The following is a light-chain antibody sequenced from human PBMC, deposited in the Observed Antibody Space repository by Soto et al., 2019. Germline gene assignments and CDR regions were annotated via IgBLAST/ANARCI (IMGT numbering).Light chain of an antibody. CDR3: QQYGSSPRT. CDR1: QSVSSSY. CDR2: GAS. J-gene: IGKJ1*01. V-gene: IGKV3-20*01. Sequence: EIVLTQSPGTLSLSPGERATLSCRASQSVSSSYLAWYKQKPGQAPRLLIYGASSRATGIPDRFSGSGSGTDFTLTISSLEPDDFAVYYCQQYGSSPRTFGQGAKVEIK.